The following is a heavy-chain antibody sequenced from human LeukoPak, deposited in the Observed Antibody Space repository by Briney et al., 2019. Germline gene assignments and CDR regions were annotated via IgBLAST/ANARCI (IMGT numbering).Heavy chain of an antibody. CDR2: ITPFNGNT. CDR1: GYTFTYRY. CDR3: ASGDSSGWRFDY. V-gene: IGHV1-45*02. J-gene: IGHJ4*02. Sequence: ASVKVSCKASGYTFTYRYLHWVRQAPGQALEWMGWITPFNGNTNYAQKFQDRVTITRDRSMSTAYMELSSLRSEDTAMYYCASGDSSGWRFDYWGQGTLVTVSS. D-gene: IGHD6-19*01.